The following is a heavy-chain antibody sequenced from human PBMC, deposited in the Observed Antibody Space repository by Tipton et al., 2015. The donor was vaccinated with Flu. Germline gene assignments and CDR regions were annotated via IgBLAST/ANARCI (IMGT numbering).Heavy chain of an antibody. CDR1: GFTFSSYG. V-gene: IGHV3-30*18. J-gene: IGHJ6*02. CDR2: ISYDGSNK. Sequence: AVSGFTFSSYGMHWVRQAPGKGLEWVAVISYDGSNKYYADSVKGRFTISRDNSKNTLYLQMNSLRAEDTAVYYCAKDSGGETYYYYYGMDVWGQGTTVTVSS. CDR3: AKDSGGETYYYYYGMDV. D-gene: IGHD2-8*02.